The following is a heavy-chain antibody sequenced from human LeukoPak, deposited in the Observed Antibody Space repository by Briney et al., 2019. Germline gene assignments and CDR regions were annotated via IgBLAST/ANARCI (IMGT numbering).Heavy chain of an antibody. CDR3: ARGGYSSSWYVLGGDPENDAFDI. CDR2: MNPNSGNT. V-gene: IGHV1-8*01. J-gene: IGHJ3*02. Sequence: ASVKVSCKASGYTFTSYDINWVRQATGQGLEWMGWMNPNSGNTGYAQKFQGRVTMTRNTSISTAYMELSSLRSEDTAVYYCARGGYSSSWYVLGGDPENDAFDIWGQGTMVTVSS. CDR1: GYTFTSYD. D-gene: IGHD6-13*01.